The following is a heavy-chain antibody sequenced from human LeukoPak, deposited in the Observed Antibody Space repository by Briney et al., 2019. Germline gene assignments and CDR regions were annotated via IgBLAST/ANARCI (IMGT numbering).Heavy chain of an antibody. CDR3: ARDPMLYDFWSGYYNYPYTDV. D-gene: IGHD3-3*01. J-gene: IGHJ6*03. CDR2: IIPILGIA. CDR1: GGTFSSYA. V-gene: IGHV1-69*04. Sequence: ASVKVSCKASGGTFSSYAISWVRQAPGQGLEWMGRIIPILGIANYAQKFQGRVTITADKSTSTAYMELSSLRSEDTAVYYCARDPMLYDFWSGYYNYPYTDVWGKGTTVTVSS.